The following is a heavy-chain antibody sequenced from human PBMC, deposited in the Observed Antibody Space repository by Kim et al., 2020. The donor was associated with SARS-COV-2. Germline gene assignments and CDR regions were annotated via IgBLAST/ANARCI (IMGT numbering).Heavy chain of an antibody. Sequence: SQTLSLTCAISGDSVSSNTAAWNWIRQSPSRGLEWLGRTYYKSKWYNDYAVSVKSRITINPDTSKNQFSLQLNSVTPEDTAVYYCTRVRRWGSAAGKDYYCYGMDVWGQGTTVTVSS. V-gene: IGHV6-1*01. D-gene: IGHD6-13*01. CDR2: TYYKSKWYN. J-gene: IGHJ6*02. CDR3: TRVRRWGSAAGKDYYCYGMDV. CDR1: GDSVSSNTAA.